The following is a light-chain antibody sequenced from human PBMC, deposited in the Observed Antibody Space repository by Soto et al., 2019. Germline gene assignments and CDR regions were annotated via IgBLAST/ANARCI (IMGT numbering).Light chain of an antibody. CDR1: SSDIGAYKF. Sequence: SVLTQSASVSGSPGQSITISCTGTSSDIGAYKFVSWYQQHPGKAPKLIIYEVSNRPSGVSNRFSGSKSGNTASLTISGLQAEDEADYYCCSYTSSSTLYVFGTGTKVTVL. CDR3: CSYTSSSTLYV. J-gene: IGLJ1*01. V-gene: IGLV2-14*01. CDR2: EVS.